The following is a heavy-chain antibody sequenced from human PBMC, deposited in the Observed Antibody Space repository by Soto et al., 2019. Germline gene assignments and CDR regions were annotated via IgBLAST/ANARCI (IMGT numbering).Heavy chain of an antibody. CDR3: ARRSKWFGELLSNSFDP. CDR2: IYYSEST. J-gene: IGHJ5*02. D-gene: IGHD3-10*01. CDR1: GGSISSSSYY. V-gene: IGHV4-39*01. Sequence: SETLSLTCTVSGGSISSSSYYWGWIRQPPGKGLEWIGSIYYSESTYYNPSLKSRVTISVDTSKNQFSLKLSSVTAEDTAVYYCARRSKWFGELLSNSFDPWGQGTLVTVS.